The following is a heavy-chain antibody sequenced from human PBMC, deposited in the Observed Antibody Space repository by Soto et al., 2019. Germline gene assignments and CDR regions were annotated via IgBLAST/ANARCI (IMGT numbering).Heavy chain of an antibody. V-gene: IGHV3-21*01. J-gene: IGHJ6*02. CDR2: ISSSSSYI. D-gene: IGHD6-6*01. CDR3: ARDYSSSGGMDV. CDR1: GFTFSSYS. Sequence: EVQLVESGGGLVKPGGSLRLSCAASGFTFSSYSMNWVRQAPGKGLEWVSSISSSSSYIYYADSVKGRFTISRDNAKNSLYLQMNSLRAEETAVYYCARDYSSSGGMDVWGQGTTVTVSS.